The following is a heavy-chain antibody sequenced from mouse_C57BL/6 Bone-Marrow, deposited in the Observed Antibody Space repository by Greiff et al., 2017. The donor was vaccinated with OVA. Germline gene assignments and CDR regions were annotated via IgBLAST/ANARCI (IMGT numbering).Heavy chain of an antibody. Sequence: EVQLQEPGAELVRPGSSVKMSCKTSGYPFTSYGINWVKQRPGQGLEWIGYIYLGIGYTESNEKFKGKATLTSVTSSSTAYLQLRSLPSEDYAINYGARDETEKGDYCGQGTAVTVTS. D-gene: IGHD4-1*01. CDR2: IYLGIGYT. CDR3: ARDETEKGDY. J-gene: IGHJ4*01. V-gene: IGHV1-58*01. CDR1: GYPFTSYG.